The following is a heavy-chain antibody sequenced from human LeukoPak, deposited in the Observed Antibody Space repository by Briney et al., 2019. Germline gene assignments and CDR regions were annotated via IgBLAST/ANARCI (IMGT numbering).Heavy chain of an antibody. J-gene: IGHJ4*02. CDR1: GFTFSTYS. CDR2: ISSSSSTI. CDR3: ARGGWFIVDY. V-gene: IGHV3-48*04. Sequence: GGSLRLSCAASGFTFSTYSMNWVRQAPGKGLEWVSYISSSSSTIYYADSVKGRFTISRDNAKNTLYLQMNSLRAEDTAVYYCARGGWFIVDYWGQGTLVTVSS. D-gene: IGHD3-10*01.